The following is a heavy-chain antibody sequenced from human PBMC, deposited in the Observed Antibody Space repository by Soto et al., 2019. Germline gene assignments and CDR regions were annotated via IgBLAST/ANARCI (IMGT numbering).Heavy chain of an antibody. V-gene: IGHV3-33*01. CDR1: GFIFSQYG. CDR2: IGRDGSRH. D-gene: IGHD3-22*01. CDR3: ARDADNPDNALDM. Sequence: QLKLVESGGGVVQPGRSLRLSCAASGFIFSQYGMHWVRQPPDKGMEWVGLIGRDGSRHFYAESVKGRFTISRDNSKNTLYLQLDSLRVEDTALYLCARDADNPDNALDMWGQGTMVTFS. J-gene: IGHJ3*02.